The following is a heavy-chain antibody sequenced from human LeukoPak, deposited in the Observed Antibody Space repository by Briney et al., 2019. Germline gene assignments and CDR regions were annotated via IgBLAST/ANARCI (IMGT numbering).Heavy chain of an antibody. J-gene: IGHJ5*02. CDR1: GYTFTSYD. V-gene: IGHV1-8*01. CDR3: ARGRGTAMVEEYNWFDP. Sequence: ASAKVTCKASGYTFTSYDINWVRQATGQGLEWMGWMNPNSGNTGYAQKFQGRVTMTRNTSISTAYMELSSLRSEDTAVYYCARGRGTAMVEEYNWFDPWGQGTLVTVSS. CDR2: MNPNSGNT. D-gene: IGHD5-18*01.